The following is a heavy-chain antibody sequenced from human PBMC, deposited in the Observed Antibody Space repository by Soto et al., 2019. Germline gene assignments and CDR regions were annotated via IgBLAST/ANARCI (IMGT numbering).Heavy chain of an antibody. V-gene: IGHV4-4*07. CDR1: GASISGFY. D-gene: IGHD1-1*01. Sequence: PPETLPLTCTVSGASISGFYWRGIRKSAGKGLEWIGRIYATGTTDYNPSLKSRVMMSVDTSKKQFSLKLRSVTAADTAVYYCVRDGTKTLRDWFDPWGQGISVTVS. CDR2: IYATGTT. J-gene: IGHJ5*02. CDR3: VRDGTKTLRDWFDP.